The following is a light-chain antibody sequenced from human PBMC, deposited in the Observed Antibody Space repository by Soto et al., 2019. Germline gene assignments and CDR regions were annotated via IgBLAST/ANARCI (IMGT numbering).Light chain of an antibody. Sequence: DIQMTQSPSTLSASVGDRVTITCRASQSISSWLAWYQQKPGKAPKLLIYKASSLESGVPSRFSGSVSGTEFTLTISSLQPDDFATYYCQQYNSYPWTLGQGTKVEIK. J-gene: IGKJ1*01. CDR2: KAS. CDR3: QQYNSYPWT. CDR1: QSISSW. V-gene: IGKV1-5*03.